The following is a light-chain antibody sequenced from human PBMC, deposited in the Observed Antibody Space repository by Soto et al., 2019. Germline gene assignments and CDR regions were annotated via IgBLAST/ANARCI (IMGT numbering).Light chain of an antibody. J-gene: IGLJ2*01. Sequence: LTQAACVSGSPGQSVTIACTGTTSDVGGYNYVSWYQQHPGKAPKLMIYEVSNRPSGVSYRFSGSTSGNTASLTISGLQAEDEADYYRRSYTSSSTVVFGGGTKVTVL. V-gene: IGLV2-14*01. CDR2: EVS. CDR1: TSDVGGYNY. CDR3: RSYTSSSTVV.